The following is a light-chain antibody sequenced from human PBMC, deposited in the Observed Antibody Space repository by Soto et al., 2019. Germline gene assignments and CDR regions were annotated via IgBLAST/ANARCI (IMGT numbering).Light chain of an antibody. CDR1: GSNIGAGYD. V-gene: IGLV1-40*01. CDR2: ANI. Sequence: QSVLTQPTSVSLAPGQRVTISCTGSGSNIGAGYDVHWYQQLPGTAPKLLIFANINRPSGVPDRFSGSKSGTSASLAITGLRAEDEADYYCQSYDSSPSGYVFGTGTKVTVL. J-gene: IGLJ1*01. CDR3: QSYDSSPSGYV.